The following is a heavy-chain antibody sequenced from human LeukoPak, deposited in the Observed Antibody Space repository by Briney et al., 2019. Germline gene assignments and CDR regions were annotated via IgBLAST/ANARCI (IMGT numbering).Heavy chain of an antibody. Sequence: GGSLRLSCAASGFTFSSYWMSWVRQAPGKGLEWVANIKQDGSEKYYVDSVKGRFTISRDNAKNSLYLQMNSLRAEDTAVYYCARGPLRWGAEGGYFDYWGQGTLVTVSS. CDR2: IKQDGSEK. D-gene: IGHD4-23*01. CDR1: GFTFSSYW. J-gene: IGHJ4*02. CDR3: ARGPLRWGAEGGYFDY. V-gene: IGHV3-7*01.